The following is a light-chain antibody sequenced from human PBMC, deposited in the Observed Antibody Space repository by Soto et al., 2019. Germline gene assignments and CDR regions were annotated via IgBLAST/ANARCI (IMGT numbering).Light chain of an antibody. CDR1: GSDIATFNY. J-gene: IGLJ1*01. V-gene: IGLV2-14*01. CDR3: NSYSSTSFYV. CDR2: QVT. Sequence: QSALAQPASMSGSPGQSITISCTGSGSDIATFNYVSWYQQYPGKAPKLLIYQVTSRASGVSHRFSGSKSGNTAALTISGLQPEDEAEHYCNSYSSTSFYVFGTGTKVTVL.